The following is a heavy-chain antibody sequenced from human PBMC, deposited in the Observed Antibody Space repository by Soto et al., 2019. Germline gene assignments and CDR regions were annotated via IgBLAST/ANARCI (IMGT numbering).Heavy chain of an antibody. CDR2: IYPGDSDT. Sequence: PGESLKISCKGSGYSFTSYWIGWVRQMPGKGLEWMGIIYPGDSDTRYSPSFQGQVTISADKSISTAYLQWSSLKASDTAMYYCARGDDSSGFGSYYFDYWGQGTLVTFSS. CDR1: GYSFTSYW. V-gene: IGHV5-51*01. D-gene: IGHD3-22*01. CDR3: ARGDDSSGFGSYYFDY. J-gene: IGHJ4*02.